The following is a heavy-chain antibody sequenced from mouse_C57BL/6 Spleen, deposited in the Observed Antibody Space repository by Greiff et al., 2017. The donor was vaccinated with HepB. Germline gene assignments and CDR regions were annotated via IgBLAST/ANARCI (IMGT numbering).Heavy chain of an antibody. Sequence: QVQLQQSGPELVKPGASVKISCKASGYAFSSSWMNWVKQRPGKGLEWIGRIYPGDGDTNYNGKFKGKATLTADKSSSTAYMQLSSLTSEDSAVYFCAREGDYGSSFFAYWGQGTLVTVSA. CDR1: GYAFSSSW. J-gene: IGHJ3*01. CDR3: AREGDYGSSFFAY. V-gene: IGHV1-82*01. D-gene: IGHD1-1*01. CDR2: IYPGDGDT.